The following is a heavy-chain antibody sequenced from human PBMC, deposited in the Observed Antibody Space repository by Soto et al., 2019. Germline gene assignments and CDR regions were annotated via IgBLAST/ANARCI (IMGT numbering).Heavy chain of an antibody. J-gene: IGHJ5*02. CDR3: ARGPSIAAASINNWFDP. V-gene: IGHV4-34*01. CDR2: INHSGST. CDR1: GGSFSGYY. D-gene: IGHD6-13*01. Sequence: SETLSLTCAVYGGSFSGYYWSWIRQPPGKGLEWIGEINHSGSTNYNPSLKSRVTTSVDTSKNQFSLKLSSVTAADTAVYYCARGPSIAAASINNWFDPWGQGTLVTVSS.